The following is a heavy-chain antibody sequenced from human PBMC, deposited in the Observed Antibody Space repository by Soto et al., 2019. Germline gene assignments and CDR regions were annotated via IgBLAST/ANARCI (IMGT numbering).Heavy chain of an antibody. J-gene: IGHJ6*02. Sequence: SETLSLTCTVSGGSISNYYWSWIRQPPGKGLEWIGYIHYSGSTNYNPSLKSRVSISIDTSKSQFSLKLSSVTAADTAVYYCARVVVTASYYNYYGLDVWGQGTTVTVSS. V-gene: IGHV4-59*01. CDR2: IHYSGST. CDR3: ARVVVTASYYNYYGLDV. D-gene: IGHD2-21*02. CDR1: GGSISNYY.